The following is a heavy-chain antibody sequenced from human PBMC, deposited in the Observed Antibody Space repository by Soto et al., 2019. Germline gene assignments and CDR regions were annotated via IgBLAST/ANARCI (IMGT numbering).Heavy chain of an antibody. D-gene: IGHD5-12*01. V-gene: IGHV3-23*01. CDR2: ISGSGDRT. J-gene: IGHJ4*02. Sequence: GGSLRLSCAASGFTFSNYAMSWVRQAPGKGLEWVSSISGSGDRTYYADSVKGRFTISRDNSENTVYLQMNSLRAEDTALYYCAKDVEGSGYDSGNDYWGQGTLVTVSS. CDR1: GFTFSNYA. CDR3: AKDVEGSGYDSGNDY.